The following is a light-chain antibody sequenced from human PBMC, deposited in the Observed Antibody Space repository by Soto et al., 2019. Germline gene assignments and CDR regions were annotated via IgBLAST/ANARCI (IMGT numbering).Light chain of an antibody. CDR2: RAS. CDR3: QQYNSYSRT. CDR1: QSINSN. J-gene: IGKJ1*01. Sequence: EIVMTQSPATLSLSPGERATLSCRASQSINSNLAWYQQKPGQAPRLFIFRASSRATGLPARSSASGSGTDFNLTISSLQSEDFGTYYCQQYNSYSRTFGQGTKVDIK. V-gene: IGKV3-15*01.